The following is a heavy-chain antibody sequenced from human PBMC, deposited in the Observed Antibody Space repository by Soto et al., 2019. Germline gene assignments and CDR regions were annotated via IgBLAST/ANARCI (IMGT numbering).Heavy chain of an antibody. CDR2: IYWDDDK. J-gene: IGHJ3*02. V-gene: IGHV2-5*02. Sequence: QITLKESGPPLVKPTQTLTLTCTFSGFSLSTNGLSVGWIRQPPGKALEWLALIYWDDDKRYSPSLKSRLTITKDTSKNQVVLTMTKMDPVDTATYYCAHRLRGSGSYSSDAFDIWGQGTMVTVSS. CDR3: AHRLRGSGSYSSDAFDI. CDR1: GFSLSTNGLS. D-gene: IGHD3-10*01.